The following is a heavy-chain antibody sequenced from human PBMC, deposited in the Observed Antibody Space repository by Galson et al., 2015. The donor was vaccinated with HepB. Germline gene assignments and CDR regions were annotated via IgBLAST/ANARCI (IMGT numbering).Heavy chain of an antibody. D-gene: IGHD2-21*02. CDR1: GGSISSGGYY. J-gene: IGHJ4*02. Sequence: TLSLTCTVSGGSISSGGYYWSWIRQHPGKGLEWIGYIYYSGSTYYNPSLKSRVTISVDTSKNQFSLKLSSVTAADTAVYYCARGVTGHFDYWGQGTLVTVSS. CDR2: IYYSGST. V-gene: IGHV4-31*03. CDR3: ARGVTGHFDY.